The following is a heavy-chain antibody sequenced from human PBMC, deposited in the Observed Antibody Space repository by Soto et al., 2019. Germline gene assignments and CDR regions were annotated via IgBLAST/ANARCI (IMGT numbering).Heavy chain of an antibody. V-gene: IGHV1-69*04. J-gene: IGHJ6*03. Sequence: SVKVSCKASGGTFSSYAISWVRQAPGQGLEWMGRIIPILGTANYAQKFQGRVTITADKSTSTAYMELSSLRSEDTAVYYCARAMGLNQPRDYYYMDVWGKGTTVTVSS. CDR2: IIPILGTA. CDR3: ARAMGLNQPRDYYYMDV. CDR1: GGTFSSYA. D-gene: IGHD2-8*01.